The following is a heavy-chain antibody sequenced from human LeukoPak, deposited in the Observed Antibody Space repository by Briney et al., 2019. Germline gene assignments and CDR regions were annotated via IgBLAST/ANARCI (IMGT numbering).Heavy chain of an antibody. Sequence: SETLSLTCAVSGGSISGYYWSWIRQPPGKKLEFIGYIYYTGNTNYNPSLKSRVTISVDTSKNQFSLKLSSVTAADTAVYYCARDAVLVGRNYGTYDIWGRGTMVTVSS. CDR2: IYYTGNT. V-gene: IGHV4-59*01. CDR3: ARDAVLVGRNYGTYDI. CDR1: GGSISGYY. D-gene: IGHD1-26*01. J-gene: IGHJ3*02.